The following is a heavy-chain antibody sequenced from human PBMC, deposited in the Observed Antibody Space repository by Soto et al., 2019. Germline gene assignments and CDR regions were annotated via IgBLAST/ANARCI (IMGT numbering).Heavy chain of an antibody. D-gene: IGHD4-17*01. J-gene: IGHJ3*02. CDR1: GFTFSDYY. CDR2: ISSSGSTI. V-gene: IGHV3-11*01. Sequence: GGSLRLSCAASGFTFSDYYMSWIRQAPGKGLEWVSYISSSGSTIYYADSVKGRFTISRDNAKNSLYLQMNSLRAEDTAVYYCARDYSYGDYAFDIWGQGTMVTVSS. CDR3: ARDYSYGDYAFDI.